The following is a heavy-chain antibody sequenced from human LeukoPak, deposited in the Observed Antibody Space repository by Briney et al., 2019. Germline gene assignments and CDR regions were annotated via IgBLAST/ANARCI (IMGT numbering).Heavy chain of an antibody. D-gene: IGHD4-17*01. V-gene: IGHV3-48*02. CDR2: ISSSSSIV. CDR1: GFTFGTYS. J-gene: IGHJ4*02. CDR3: ARDYGDYGEYFGY. Sequence: GGSLRLSCVVSGFTFGTYSMNWVRQAPGKGLEWVSYISSSSSIVYYADSVKGRFTISRDNAKNSLYLQMNSLRDEDTAVYYCARDYGDYGEYFGYWGQGTLVTVSS.